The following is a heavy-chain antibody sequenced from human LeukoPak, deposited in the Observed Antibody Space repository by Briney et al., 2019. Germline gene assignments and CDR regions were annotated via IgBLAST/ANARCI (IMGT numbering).Heavy chain of an antibody. CDR3: ARVVGLAARRAFDI. V-gene: IGHV1-18*01. Sequence: ASVKVSCKASGYTFTSYGISWVRQAPGQGLEWMGWISAYNGNTNYAQKLQGRVTMTTDTSTSTAYMELSSLRSEDTAVYYCARVVGLAARRAFDIWGQGTMVTVYS. CDR1: GYTFTSYG. D-gene: IGHD6-6*01. CDR2: ISAYNGNT. J-gene: IGHJ3*02.